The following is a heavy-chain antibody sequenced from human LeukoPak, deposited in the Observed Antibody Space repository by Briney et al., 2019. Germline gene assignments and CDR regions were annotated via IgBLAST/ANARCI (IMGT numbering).Heavy chain of an antibody. D-gene: IGHD4-17*01. V-gene: IGHV3-53*01. J-gene: IGHJ3*02. CDR1: GYTVNSNY. CDR3: AREGGYGDYVYAFDI. Sequence: GGSLRLSCAASGYTVNSNYMSRVRQAPGKGLEWVSVIYSGGSTYYADSVKGRFTISRDNSKNTLYLQMNSLRAEDTAVYYCAREGGYGDYVYAFDIWGQGTMVTVSS. CDR2: IYSGGST.